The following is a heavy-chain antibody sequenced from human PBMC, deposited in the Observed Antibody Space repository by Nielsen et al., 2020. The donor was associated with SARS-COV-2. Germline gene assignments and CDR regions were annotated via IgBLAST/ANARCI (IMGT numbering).Heavy chain of an antibody. D-gene: IGHD6-19*01. CDR2: ISAYNGNT. Sequence: ASVKVSCKASGYTFINYGISWVRQAPGQGLEWMGWISAYNGNTNYAQKLQGRVTMTTDTSTSTAYMELRSLRSDDTAVYYCARDGTIAVAGTWDYYYGMDVWGQGTTVTVSS. CDR1: GYTFINYG. V-gene: IGHV1-18*01. CDR3: ARDGTIAVAGTWDYYYGMDV. J-gene: IGHJ6*02.